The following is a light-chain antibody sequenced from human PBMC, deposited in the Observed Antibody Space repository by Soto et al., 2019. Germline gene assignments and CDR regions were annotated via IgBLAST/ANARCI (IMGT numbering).Light chain of an antibody. Sequence: DIQMTQSPSSLSASVGDRVTITCRASQGISNYFAWYQQKPGKVPKLVIYGASALQSGVPSRFSGSGSGTDFTLIISSLQPEDVATYYCQTYNSAPLTFGGGTRVEIK. J-gene: IGKJ4*01. V-gene: IGKV1-27*01. CDR3: QTYNSAPLT. CDR1: QGISNY. CDR2: GAS.